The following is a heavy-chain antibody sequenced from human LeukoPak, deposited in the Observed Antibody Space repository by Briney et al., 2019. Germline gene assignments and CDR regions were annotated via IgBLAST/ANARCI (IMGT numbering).Heavy chain of an antibody. CDR2: ISYDGSNK. V-gene: IGHV3-30-3*01. Sequence: GRSLRLSCAASGFTFSSYAMHWVRQAPGKGLEWVAVISYDGSNKYYADSVKGRFTISRDNSKNTLYLQMNSLRAEDTAVYYCAKDRGVDFWSGYSLGAFDIWGQGTMVTVSS. J-gene: IGHJ3*02. CDR1: GFTFSSYA. CDR3: AKDRGVDFWSGYSLGAFDI. D-gene: IGHD3-3*01.